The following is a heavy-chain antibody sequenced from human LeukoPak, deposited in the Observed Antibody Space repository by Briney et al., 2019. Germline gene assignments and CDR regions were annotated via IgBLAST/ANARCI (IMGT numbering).Heavy chain of an antibody. Sequence: GGSLRLSCAASGFTFSSYAMSWVRQAPGKGLEWVSVIYSGGSTYYADSVKGRFTISRDNSKNTLYLQMNSLRAEDTAVYYCARSVPFDIWGQGTMVTVSS. CDR1: GFTFSSYA. V-gene: IGHV3-53*01. CDR3: ARSVPFDI. CDR2: IYSGGST. D-gene: IGHD3-10*01. J-gene: IGHJ3*02.